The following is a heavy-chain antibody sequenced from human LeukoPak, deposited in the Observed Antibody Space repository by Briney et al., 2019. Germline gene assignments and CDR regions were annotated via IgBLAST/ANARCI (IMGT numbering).Heavy chain of an antibody. CDR1: GGSISSGGYY. CDR3: ARDYRPLFYYDSSGPFDI. J-gene: IGHJ3*02. D-gene: IGHD3-22*01. CDR2: IYYSGST. V-gene: IGHV4-31*03. Sequence: SQTLSLTCTVSGGSISSGGYYWRWIRQHPGKGLEWIGYIYYSGSTYYNPSLKSRVTISVDTSKNQFSLKLSSVTAADTAVYYCARDYRPLFYYDSSGPFDIWGQGTMVTVSS.